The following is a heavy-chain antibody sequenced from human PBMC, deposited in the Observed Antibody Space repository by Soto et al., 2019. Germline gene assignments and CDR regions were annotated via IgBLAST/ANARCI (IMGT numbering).Heavy chain of an antibody. Sequence: GASVKVSCKASGYTFTGYYMHWVRQAPGQGLEWMGWINPNSGGTNYAQKFQGWVTMARDTPISTAYMELSRLRSDDTAVYYCARGGPRNPYYFDYWGQGTLVTVSS. J-gene: IGHJ4*02. V-gene: IGHV1-2*04. CDR3: ARGGPRNPYYFDY. CDR2: INPNSGGT. CDR1: GYTFTGYY.